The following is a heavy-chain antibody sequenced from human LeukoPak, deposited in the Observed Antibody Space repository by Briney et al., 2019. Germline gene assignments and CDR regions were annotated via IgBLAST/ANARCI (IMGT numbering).Heavy chain of an antibody. J-gene: IGHJ4*01. CDR3: ARDLKQWLVPDLFDY. V-gene: IGHV4-39*07. D-gene: IGHD6-19*01. CDR2: IYYSGST. CDR1: GGSISSSSYY. Sequence: PSETLSLTCTVSGGSISSSSYYWGWIRQPPGKGLEWIGSIYYSGSTYYNPSLKSRVTISVDTSKNQFSLKLSSVTAPDTAVYYCARDLKQWLVPDLFDYWGHGTLVTVSS.